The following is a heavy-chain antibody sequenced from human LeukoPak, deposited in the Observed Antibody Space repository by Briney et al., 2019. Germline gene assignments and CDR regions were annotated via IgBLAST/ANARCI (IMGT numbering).Heavy chain of an antibody. CDR2: ISSSGGST. Sequence: GGALRLSCAASGFAFSSYAMSWVRQAPGKGLEWVSTISSSGGSTYYADSVKGRFTVSRDNSKNTVFLQMNSLRAEDTAVYYCAKDLGRGGYEIFDYWGQGTLVTVSS. D-gene: IGHD5-12*01. CDR1: GFAFSSYA. CDR3: AKDLGRGGYEIFDY. J-gene: IGHJ4*02. V-gene: IGHV3-23*01.